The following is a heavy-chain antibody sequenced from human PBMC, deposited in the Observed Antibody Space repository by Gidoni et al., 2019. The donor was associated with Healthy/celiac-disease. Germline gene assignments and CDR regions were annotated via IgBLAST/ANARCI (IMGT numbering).Heavy chain of an antibody. CDR1: GGPIRSGRYY. CDR2: IYYSGST. V-gene: IGHV4-31*03. D-gene: IGHD3-10*01. Sequence: HVQLPASGPGLVKPSQNLSLTCTFSGGPIRSGRYYWSWIRQHPGKGLEWIGYIYYSGSTYYNPSLKSRVTISVDTSKNQFSLKLSSVTAADTAVYYCAREERITRGVIIDYGMDVWGQGTTVTVSS. CDR3: AREERITRGVIIDYGMDV. J-gene: IGHJ6*02.